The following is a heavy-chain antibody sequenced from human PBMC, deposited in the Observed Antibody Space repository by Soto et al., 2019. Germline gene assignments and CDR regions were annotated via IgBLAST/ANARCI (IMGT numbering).Heavy chain of an antibody. CDR2: IEPSGGSR. V-gene: IGHV1-46*03. CDR1: GYTFTSYY. J-gene: IGHJ4*02. Sequence: VASVKVSCKASGYTFTSYYMHWVRQAPGQGLEWMGVIEPSGGSRSYAQKFQGRVTMTRDTSTSTVYMELSSLRSEDTAVYYCISTLGARFDYWGQGTLVTVSS. CDR3: ISTLGARFDY. D-gene: IGHD1-26*01.